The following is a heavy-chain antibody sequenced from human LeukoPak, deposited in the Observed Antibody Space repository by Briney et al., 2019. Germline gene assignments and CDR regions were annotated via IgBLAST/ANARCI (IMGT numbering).Heavy chain of an antibody. CDR3: ATSHSWELLYDY. D-gene: IGHD1-26*01. Sequence: ASVKVSCKASGYTFTSYDMNWVRQATGQGLEWMGWMNPNSGNTGYAQKFQGRVTMTRNTSISTAYMELSSLRSEDTAVYYCATSHSWELLYDYWGQGTLVTVSS. CDR2: MNPNSGNT. V-gene: IGHV1-8*01. J-gene: IGHJ4*02. CDR1: GYTFTSYD.